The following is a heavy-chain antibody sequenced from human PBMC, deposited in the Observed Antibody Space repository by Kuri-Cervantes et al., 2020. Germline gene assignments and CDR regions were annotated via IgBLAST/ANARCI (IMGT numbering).Heavy chain of an antibody. D-gene: IGHD4-17*01. V-gene: IGHV1-2*02. CDR1: GYTFTGYY. CDR3: ARATVTTPHWYFDL. Sequence: ASVKVSCKASGYTFTGYYMHWVRQAPGQGLEWMGWINPNSGGTNYAQKFQGRVTTTRDTSISTAYMELSRLRSDDTAVYYCARATVTTPHWYFDLWGRGTLVTVSS. J-gene: IGHJ2*01. CDR2: INPNSGGT.